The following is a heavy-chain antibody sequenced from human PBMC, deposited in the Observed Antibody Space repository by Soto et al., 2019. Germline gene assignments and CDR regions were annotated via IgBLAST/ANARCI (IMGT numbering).Heavy chain of an antibody. Sequence: QVQLLQSGPGLVKPSQTLSLTCTVSGVTVSSDAYYWSWIRQHPGKGLEWIGNLYHTGSTYYSPSLKSRVVISLDTSNNQFSFTLTSVTAADTAVDYCARYRFSGNKWSKFDYLGLGTLVTVSS. V-gene: IGHV4-31*03. D-gene: IGHD3-16*02. CDR1: GVTVSSDAYY. J-gene: IGHJ4*02. CDR2: LYHTGST. CDR3: ARYRFSGNKWSKFDY.